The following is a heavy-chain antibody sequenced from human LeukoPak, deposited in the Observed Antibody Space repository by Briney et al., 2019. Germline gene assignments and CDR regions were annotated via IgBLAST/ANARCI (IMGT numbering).Heavy chain of an antibody. CDR3: ARVLSSDPPSYYYYGMDV. CDR1: GFTFSSYA. Sequence: GGSLRLSCAASGFTFSSYAMHWVRQAPGKGLEWVAVISYDGSNKYYADSVKGRFTISRDNSKNTLYLQMNNLRAEDTAVYYCARVLSSDPPSYYYYGMDVWGQGTTVTVSS. V-gene: IGHV3-30*04. CDR2: ISYDGSNK. D-gene: IGHD6-25*01. J-gene: IGHJ6*02.